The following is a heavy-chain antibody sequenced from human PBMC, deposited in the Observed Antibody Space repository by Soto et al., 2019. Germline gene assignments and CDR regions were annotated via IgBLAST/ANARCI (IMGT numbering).Heavy chain of an antibody. D-gene: IGHD1-1*01. CDR3: AREGLERLFSWFDP. CDR2: IIPIFGTA. Sequence: QVQLVQSGAEVKNPGSSVKVSCKATGGTFSSYAISWVRQAPGQGLEWMGGIIPIFGTANYAQKFQGRVTITADESTSTAYMELSSLRSEDTAVYCCAREGLERLFSWFDPGGQGTLVTVSS. CDR1: GGTFSSYA. V-gene: IGHV1-69*01. J-gene: IGHJ5*02.